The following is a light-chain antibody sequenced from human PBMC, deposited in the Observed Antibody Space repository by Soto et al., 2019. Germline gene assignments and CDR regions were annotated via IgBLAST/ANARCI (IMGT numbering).Light chain of an antibody. CDR2: DAS. Sequence: EIVMTQSPATLSVSPGERATLSCRASQSVSDNLAWYQQKRGQAPRLLIYDASTRAPGIPARFSGSGSGTEFTLTISSLQSEDFAVYYCQQYDNWPPITFGQGTRLEMK. V-gene: IGKV3D-15*01. J-gene: IGKJ5*01. CDR3: QQYDNWPPIT. CDR1: QSVSDN.